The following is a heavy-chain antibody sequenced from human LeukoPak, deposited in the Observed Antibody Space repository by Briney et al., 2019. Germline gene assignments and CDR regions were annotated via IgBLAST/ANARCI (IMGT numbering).Heavy chain of an antibody. J-gene: IGHJ3*02. Sequence: AASVKVSCKASGGTFSSYAISWVRQAPGQGLEWMGGIIPIFGTANYAQKFQGRVTITADESTSTAYMELSSLRSEDTAVYYCAGHLSSSHGDAFDIWGQGTMVTVSS. CDR1: GGTFSSYA. D-gene: IGHD6-13*01. CDR3: AGHLSSSHGDAFDI. V-gene: IGHV1-69*13. CDR2: IIPIFGTA.